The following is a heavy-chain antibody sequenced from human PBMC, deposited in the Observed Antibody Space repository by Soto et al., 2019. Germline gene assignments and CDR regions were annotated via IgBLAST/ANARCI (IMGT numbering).Heavy chain of an antibody. CDR2: IYYLGNT. V-gene: IGHV4-39*07. J-gene: IGHJ5*02. D-gene: IGHD2-15*01. CDR3: ARSPGLDCSGGSCYSTGRPNWFDP. CDR1: GGSISSGSSY. Sequence: SETLSLTCTVSGGSISSGSSYWGWIRQPPGKGLEWIGSIYYLGNTYYNPSLGGRVSISVDTSKNQFSLKPSSVTAADTAVYYCARSPGLDCSGGSCYSTGRPNWFDPWGQGTLVTVSS.